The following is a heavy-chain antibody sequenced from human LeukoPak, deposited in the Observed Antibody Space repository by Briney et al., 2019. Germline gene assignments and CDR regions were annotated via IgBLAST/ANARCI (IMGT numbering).Heavy chain of an antibody. CDR2: IQYDGSYK. CDR3: ATGELGHFDY. D-gene: IGHD7-27*01. CDR1: GFSFNKYA. Sequence: GGSLRLSCAASGFSFNKYAMYWVRQAPGKGLEWVAFIQYDGSYKYYPDSVKGRFTISRENSNNTLYLQMNSLRAEDTAVYCCATGELGHFDYWGQGTLVTVSS. V-gene: IGHV3-30*02. J-gene: IGHJ4*02.